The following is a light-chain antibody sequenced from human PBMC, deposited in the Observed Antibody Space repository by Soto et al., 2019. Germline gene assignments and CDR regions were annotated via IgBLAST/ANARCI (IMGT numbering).Light chain of an antibody. J-gene: IGKJ1*01. V-gene: IGKV1-39*01. Sequence: DIQMTQSPSSLSASVGDRVTITCRASQTMNNYLNWYQQKPGKAPKLLIYAASSLQSGVPSRFSGSGFGTDFTLTITSLQPEDFATYYCRQTNSKPWTFGQGTRVEIK. CDR3: RQTNSKPWT. CDR1: QTMNNY. CDR2: AAS.